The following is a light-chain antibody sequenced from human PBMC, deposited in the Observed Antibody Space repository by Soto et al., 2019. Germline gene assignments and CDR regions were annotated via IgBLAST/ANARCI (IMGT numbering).Light chain of an antibody. Sequence: IVMTQYPATQSLSAGERATLSCRASQTVNSEYLAWFQQRPGQAPRLLIYGASTRPTGIPARFSGIGSGTDGTITISSLKPEDGAAYYGQQTYSSTLTFGGGTKVDIK. V-gene: IGKV3-20*01. CDR1: QTVNSEY. CDR3: QQTYSSTLT. CDR2: GAS. J-gene: IGKJ4*01.